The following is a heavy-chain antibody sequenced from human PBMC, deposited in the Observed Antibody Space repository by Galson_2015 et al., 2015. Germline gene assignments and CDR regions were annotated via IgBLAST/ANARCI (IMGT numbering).Heavy chain of an antibody. D-gene: IGHD3-10*01. CDR2: ISSSSSYI. Sequence: SLRLSCAASGFTFSSYSMNWVRRAPGKGLEWVSSISSSSSYIYYADSVKGRFTISRDNAKNSLYLQMNSLRAEDTAVYYCARLEYGSGSYYIPNYYYYGMDVWGQGTTVTVSS. J-gene: IGHJ6*02. CDR1: GFTFSSYS. V-gene: IGHV3-21*01. CDR3: ARLEYGSGSYYIPNYYYYGMDV.